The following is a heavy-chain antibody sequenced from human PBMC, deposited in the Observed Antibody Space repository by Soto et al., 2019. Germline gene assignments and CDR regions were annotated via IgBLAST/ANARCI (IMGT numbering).Heavy chain of an antibody. CDR2: IIPIFGTA. J-gene: IGHJ6*02. Sequence: SVKVSCKASGGTFSSYAISWVRQAPGQGLEWMGGIIPIFGTANYAQKFQGRVTITADESTSTAYMELSSLRSEDTAVYYCASTTVTTLYYYYGMDVWGQGTTVTVSS. D-gene: IGHD4-4*01. V-gene: IGHV1-69*13. CDR3: ASTTVTTLYYYYGMDV. CDR1: GGTFSSYA.